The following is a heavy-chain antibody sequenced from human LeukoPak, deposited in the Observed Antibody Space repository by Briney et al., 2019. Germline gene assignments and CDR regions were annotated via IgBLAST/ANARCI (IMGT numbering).Heavy chain of an antibody. Sequence: ASVKVSCKASAYTFTSYDINWVRQATGQGLEWIGWMNPNSGNTGYAQKFQGRVTMTRSTSISTAYMELSNLTSEDTAVYYCARDYGGNSGWFDPWGQGTLVTVSS. CDR3: ARDYGGNSGWFDP. CDR2: MNPNSGNT. D-gene: IGHD4-23*01. CDR1: AYTFTSYD. J-gene: IGHJ5*02. V-gene: IGHV1-8*01.